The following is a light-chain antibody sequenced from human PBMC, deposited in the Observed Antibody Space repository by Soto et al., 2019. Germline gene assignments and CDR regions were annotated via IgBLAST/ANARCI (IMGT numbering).Light chain of an antibody. CDR3: QYLNSFPLT. CDR1: QSVSNSY. Sequence: EIVLTQSPGTLSLSPGERATLSCRTSQSVSNSYIAWYQQKPGQAPRLLIYVAPNRATGISDRFSGIGSGTDFSLTISSLQPEDVATYYCQYLNSFPLTFGGGTKVEIK. V-gene: IGKV3-20*01. J-gene: IGKJ4*01. CDR2: VAP.